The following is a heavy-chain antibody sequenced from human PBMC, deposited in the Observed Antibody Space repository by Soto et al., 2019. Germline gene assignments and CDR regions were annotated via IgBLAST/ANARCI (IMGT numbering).Heavy chain of an antibody. CDR2: IWYDGSNK. V-gene: IGHV3-33*01. D-gene: IGHD6-13*01. CDR1: GFTFSSYG. Sequence: GGSLRLSCAASGFTFSSYGMYWVRQAPGKGLEWVAVIWYDGSNKYYADSVKGRFTISRDNSKNTLYLQMNSLRAEDTAVYYCASIRSFGYSSFRPRPQIDHWGQGTLVTVSS. CDR3: ASIRSFGYSSFRPRPQIDH. J-gene: IGHJ4*02.